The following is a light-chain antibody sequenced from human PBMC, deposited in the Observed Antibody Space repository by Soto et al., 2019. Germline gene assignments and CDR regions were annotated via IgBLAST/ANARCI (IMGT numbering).Light chain of an antibody. CDR1: GGDVGGYNY. Sequence: QSALTQPASVSGSPGQSITISCTGTGGDVGGYNYVSWYQQHPGKAPKLMIFDVTSRPSGISDRFSGSKSGNTASLTISGLQAEDEANYYCTSYTSAGTWVFGGGTKVTVL. CDR2: DVT. CDR3: TSYTSAGTWV. J-gene: IGLJ3*02. V-gene: IGLV2-14*01.